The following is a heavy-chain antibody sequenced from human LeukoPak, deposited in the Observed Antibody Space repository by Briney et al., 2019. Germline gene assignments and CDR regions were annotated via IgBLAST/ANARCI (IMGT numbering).Heavy chain of an antibody. CDR2: INPNSGGT. D-gene: IGHD6-6*01. CDR3: ATVHIAAAVIYYFDY. J-gene: IGHJ4*02. V-gene: IGHV1-2*02. Sequence: ASVKVCCKASGYTFTGYYLHWLRQAPGQGLEWMGWINPNSGGTDYAQKFQGRVTMTRDTSISTAYMDLSRLRSDDTAVYYCATVHIAAAVIYYFDYWGQGTLVTVSS. CDR1: GYTFTGYY.